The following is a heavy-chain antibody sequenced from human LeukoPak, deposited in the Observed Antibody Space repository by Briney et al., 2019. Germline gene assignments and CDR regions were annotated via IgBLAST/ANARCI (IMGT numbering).Heavy chain of an antibody. V-gene: IGHV1-58*02. CDR3: AAPKRIVGAVGDAFDI. D-gene: IGHD1-26*01. CDR2: IVVGSGNT. Sequence: ASVKVSCKASGFTFTSSAMQWMRQARGQRLEWIGWIVVGSGNTNYAQKFQERVTITRDMSTSTAYMELSSLRSEDMAVYYCAAPKRIVGAVGDAFDIWGQGTMVTVSS. CDR1: GFTFTSSA. J-gene: IGHJ3*02.